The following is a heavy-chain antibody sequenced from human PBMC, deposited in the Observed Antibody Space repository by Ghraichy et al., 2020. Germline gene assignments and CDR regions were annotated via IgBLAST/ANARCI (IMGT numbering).Heavy chain of an antibody. CDR3: ARGGYYYYESDY. V-gene: IGHV4-59*08. CDR1: GGSISSYY. Sequence: SETLSLTCTVSGGSISSYYWSWIRQPPGKGLEWIGYIYYSGSTNYNPSLKSRVTISVDTSKTQFSLKLSSVTAADTAVYYCARGGYYYYESDYWGQGTLVTVSS. CDR2: IYYSGST. D-gene: IGHD3-22*01. J-gene: IGHJ4*02.